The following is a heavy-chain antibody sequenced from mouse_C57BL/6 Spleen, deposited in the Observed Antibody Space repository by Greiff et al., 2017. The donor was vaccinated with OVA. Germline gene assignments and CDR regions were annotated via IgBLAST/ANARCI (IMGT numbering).Heavy chain of an antibody. D-gene: IGHD4-1*02. J-gene: IGHJ4*01. CDR1: GYTFTSYW. CDR3: ASNWDGAMDY. Sequence: QVQLQQPGAELVKPGASVKLSCKASGYTFTSYWMQWVKQRPGQGLEWIGEIDPSDSYTNYNQKFKGKATLTVDTSSSTAYMQLISLTSEDSAVYYCASNWDGAMDYWGQGTSVTVSS. CDR2: IDPSDSYT. V-gene: IGHV1-50*01.